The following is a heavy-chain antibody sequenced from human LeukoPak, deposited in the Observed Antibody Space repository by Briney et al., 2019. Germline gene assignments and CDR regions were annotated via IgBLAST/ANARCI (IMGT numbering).Heavy chain of an antibody. D-gene: IGHD4-11*01. Sequence: PGGSLRLSCAASGFTFSYYSMNWVRQAPGKGLEWVSYISSSSSTIYYADSVKGRFTISRDNAKNSLYLQMNSLGAEDTAVYYCARDYSETTTCRFDYWGQGTLVTVSS. CDR3: ARDYSETTTCRFDY. J-gene: IGHJ4*02. CDR1: GFTFSYYS. CDR2: ISSSSSTI. V-gene: IGHV3-48*01.